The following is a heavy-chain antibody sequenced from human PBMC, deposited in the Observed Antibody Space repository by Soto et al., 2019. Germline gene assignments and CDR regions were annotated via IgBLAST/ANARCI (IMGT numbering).Heavy chain of an antibody. CDR1: GGSISTSRSY. Sequence: QLQLLESGPGLVKASETLSLTCNVSGGSISTSRSYWAWIRQPPGKGLEWLANIFYSGSTYYNPSLASRVTVPVDTSKNEFSLKLTSVPAADTAVYYCARQPTTGDTDLWFDPWGQGTLVTVSS. V-gene: IGHV4-39*01. CDR2: IFYSGST. J-gene: IGHJ5*02. CDR3: ARQPTTGDTDLWFDP. D-gene: IGHD2-21*01.